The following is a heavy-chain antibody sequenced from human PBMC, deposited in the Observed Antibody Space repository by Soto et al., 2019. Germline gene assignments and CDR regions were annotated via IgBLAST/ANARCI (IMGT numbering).Heavy chain of an antibody. D-gene: IGHD3-9*01. CDR3: ARVTTFYDILTSSYALNYFDY. Sequence: EAQLLESGGGLVQPGASLTLSCVASHFAFNIDAMTWVRQAPGKGLEWVSSMSGSGSSIYYADSVKGRFTITRDKSKKTLYLQMNSLRAEDTAVYWCARVTTFYDILTSSYALNYFDYWGQGTRVTVSS. CDR1: HFAFNIDA. J-gene: IGHJ4*02. CDR2: MSGSGSSI. V-gene: IGHV3-23*01.